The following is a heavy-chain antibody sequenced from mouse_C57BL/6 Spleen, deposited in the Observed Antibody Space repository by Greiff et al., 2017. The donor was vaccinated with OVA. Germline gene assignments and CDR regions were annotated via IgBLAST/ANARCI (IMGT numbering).Heavy chain of an antibody. J-gene: IGHJ2*01. V-gene: IGHV3-6*01. CDR3: ARDGGSALHFDY. CDR1: GYSITSGYY. CDR2: ISYDGSN. Sequence: EVKLQESGPGLVKPSQSLSLTCSVTGYSITSGYYWNWIRQFPGNKLEWMGYISYDGSNNYNPSLKNRISITRDTSKNQFFLKLNSVTTEDTATYYCARDGGSALHFDYWGQGTTLTVSS. D-gene: IGHD6-1*01.